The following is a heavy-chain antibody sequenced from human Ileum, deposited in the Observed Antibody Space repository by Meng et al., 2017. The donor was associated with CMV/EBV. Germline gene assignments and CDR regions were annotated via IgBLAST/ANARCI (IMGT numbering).Heavy chain of an antibody. J-gene: IGHJ4*02. CDR1: GGSILSYD. V-gene: IGHV4-4*07. CDR2: IYSSGST. CDR3: ARQRGYCSGGSCYHFDY. Sequence: HVRLLESGPGLVKPSETLSLTFTVAGGSILSYDWSWTRQPAGKGLEWIGRIYSSGSTNYNPSLKSRVTISVDTSKNQFSLKLSSVTAADTAVYYCARQRGYCSGGSCYHFDYWGQGTLVTVSS. D-gene: IGHD2-15*01.